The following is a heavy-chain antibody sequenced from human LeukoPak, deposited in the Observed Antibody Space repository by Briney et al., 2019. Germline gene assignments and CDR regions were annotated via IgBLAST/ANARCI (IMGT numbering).Heavy chain of an antibody. CDR2: INHSGST. CDR1: GGSFSGYY. D-gene: IGHD5-18*01. V-gene: IGHV4-34*01. J-gene: IGHJ4*02. Sequence: SETLSLTCAVYGGSFSGYYWSWIRQPPGKGLEWIGEINHSGSTYYNPSLKSRVTISVDTSKNQFSLKLSSVTAADTAVYYCARHRRGYSYGYDDYWGQGTLVTVSS. CDR3: ARHRRGYSYGYDDY.